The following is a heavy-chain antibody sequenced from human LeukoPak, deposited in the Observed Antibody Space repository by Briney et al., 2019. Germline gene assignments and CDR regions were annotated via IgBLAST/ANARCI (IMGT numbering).Heavy chain of an antibody. D-gene: IGHD1-26*01. Sequence: GGTLRLSCAASGFTFSSYGMSWVRQAPGKGLEWVSAISGSGGSTYYADSVKGRFTISRDNSKNTLYLQMNSLRAEDTAVYYCAKNPGHGSYYGNYYYYYMDVWGKGTTVTISS. CDR2: ISGSGGST. V-gene: IGHV3-23*01. J-gene: IGHJ6*03. CDR1: GFTFSSYG. CDR3: AKNPGHGSYYGNYYYYYMDV.